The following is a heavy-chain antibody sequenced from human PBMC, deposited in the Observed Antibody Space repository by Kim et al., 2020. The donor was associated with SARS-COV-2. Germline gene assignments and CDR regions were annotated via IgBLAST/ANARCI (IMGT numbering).Heavy chain of an antibody. D-gene: IGHD3-9*01. J-gene: IGHJ4*02. V-gene: IGHV3-21*01. CDR2: ISSSSSYI. CDR1: GFTFSSYS. CDR3: ARDLTYYDILGEGYFDY. Sequence: GGSLRLSCAASGFTFSSYSMNWVRQAPGKGLEWVSSISSSSSYIYYADSVKGRFTISRDNAKNSLYLQMNSLRAEDTAVYYCARDLTYYDILGEGYFDYWGQGTLVTVSS.